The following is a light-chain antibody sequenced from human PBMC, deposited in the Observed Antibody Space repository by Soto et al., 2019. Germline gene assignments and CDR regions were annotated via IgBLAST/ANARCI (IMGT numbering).Light chain of an antibody. Sequence: IVTPQSPATLSVSPGERATLSCRASQSVSNNYLAWYQQKPGQAPRLLIYGASNRATGIPDRFSGSGSGTDFTLTISRLEPEDFAVYYCQQYGSSGTFGQGTKV. CDR1: QSVSNNY. J-gene: IGKJ1*01. V-gene: IGKV3-20*01. CDR2: GAS. CDR3: QQYGSSGT.